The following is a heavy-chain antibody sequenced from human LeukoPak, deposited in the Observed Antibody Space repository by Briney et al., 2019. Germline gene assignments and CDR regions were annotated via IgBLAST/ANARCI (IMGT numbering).Heavy chain of an antibody. D-gene: IGHD3-16*02. CDR3: AREATYYDYVWGSYHYFDY. Sequence: PSETLSLTCTVSGGSISSYYWSWIRQPPGKGLEWIGYVYYSGSANYNPSLKSRATISVDTSKNQFSLKLSSVTAADTAVYYCAREATYYDYVWGSYHYFDYWGQGTLVTVSS. J-gene: IGHJ4*02. CDR1: GGSISSYY. V-gene: IGHV4-59*01. CDR2: VYYSGSA.